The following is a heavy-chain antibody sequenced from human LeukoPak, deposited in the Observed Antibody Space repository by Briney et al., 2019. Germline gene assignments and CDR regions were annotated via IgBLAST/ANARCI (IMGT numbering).Heavy chain of an antibody. D-gene: IGHD1-26*01. CDR1: WRSISRYF. V-gene: IGHV4-59*08. Sequence: SETLSLTCTVSWRSISRYFWSWIRQPPGKGLEWMGYITYSGSTNYNPSLKSRVSISVDTSKGQFSLKLSSVTAADTAVYYCARHGGSYSFDYWGQGTLVTVSS. CDR2: ITYSGST. CDR3: ARHGGSYSFDY. J-gene: IGHJ4*02.